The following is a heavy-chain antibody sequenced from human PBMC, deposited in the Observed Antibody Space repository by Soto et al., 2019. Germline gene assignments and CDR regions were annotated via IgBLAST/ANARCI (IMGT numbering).Heavy chain of an antibody. CDR2: IYYSGST. Sequence: KSSETLSLTCTVSGGSISSGGYYWSWIRQHPGKGLEWIGYIYYSGSTYNNPSLKSRVTISVDTSKNQFSLKLSSVTAADTAVYYCARVDLRHYYYYGMDVWGQGKTVTVSS. D-gene: IGHD6-25*01. CDR1: GGSISSGGYY. J-gene: IGHJ6*02. V-gene: IGHV4-31*03. CDR3: ARVDLRHYYYYGMDV.